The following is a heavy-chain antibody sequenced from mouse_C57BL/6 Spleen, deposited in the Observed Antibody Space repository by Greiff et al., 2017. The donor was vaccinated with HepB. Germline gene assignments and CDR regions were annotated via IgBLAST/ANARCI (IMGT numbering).Heavy chain of an antibody. D-gene: IGHD1-1*01. Sequence: EVQWVESGGGLVQPGGSLSLSCAASGFTFTDYYMSWVRQPPGKALEWLGFIRNKANGYTTEYSASVKGRFTISRDNSQSILYLQMNALRAEDSATYYCARYITTGFDYWGQGTTLTVSS. CDR1: GFTFTDYY. V-gene: IGHV7-3*01. CDR2: IRNKANGYTT. J-gene: IGHJ2*01. CDR3: ARYITTGFDY.